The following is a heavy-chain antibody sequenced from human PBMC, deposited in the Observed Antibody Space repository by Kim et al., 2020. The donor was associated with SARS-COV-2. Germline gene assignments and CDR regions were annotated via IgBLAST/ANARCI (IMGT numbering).Heavy chain of an antibody. V-gene: IGHV1-3*01. CDR3: ARRLVD. D-gene: IGHD6-6*01. CDR2: NPGSTIP. Sequence: NPGSTIPKYSQKFQGRFTITRDTSASAAYMDLSGLTSEDTAVYYCARRLVDWGQGTLVTVSS. J-gene: IGHJ4*02.